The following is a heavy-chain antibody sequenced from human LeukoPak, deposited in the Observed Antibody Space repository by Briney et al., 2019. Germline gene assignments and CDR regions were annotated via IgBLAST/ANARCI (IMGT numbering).Heavy chain of an antibody. J-gene: IGHJ6*03. Sequence: GGSLRLSCAASGFTFSSYSMNWVRQAPGKGLEWVSYITSSSGSIYYADSVRGRFAISRDNAENSLYLQMNSLRAEDTAVYYCARGLQQLVRGFNFYFMDVWGKGTTVTVSS. D-gene: IGHD6-13*01. CDR2: ITSSSGSI. CDR3: ARGLQQLVRGFNFYFMDV. CDR1: GFTFSSYS. V-gene: IGHV3-48*01.